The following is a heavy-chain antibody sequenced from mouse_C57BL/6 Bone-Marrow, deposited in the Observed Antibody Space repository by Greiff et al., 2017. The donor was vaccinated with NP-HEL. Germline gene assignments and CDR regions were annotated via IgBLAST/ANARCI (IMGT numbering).Heavy chain of an antibody. CDR1: GYTFTDYY. J-gene: IGHJ2*01. V-gene: IGHV1-26*01. Sequence: VQLQQSGPELVKPGASVKISCKASGYTFTDYYMNWVKQSHGKSLEWIGDINPNNGGTSYNQKFKGKATLTVDKSSSTAYMELRSLTSEDSAVYYCARQAGLRGWGQGTTLTVSS. CDR2: INPNNGGT. CDR3: ARQAGLRG. D-gene: IGHD3-1*01.